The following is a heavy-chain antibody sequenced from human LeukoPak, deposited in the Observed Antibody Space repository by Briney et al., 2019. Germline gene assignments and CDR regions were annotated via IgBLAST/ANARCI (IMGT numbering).Heavy chain of an antibody. CDR2: IDPSDSYT. J-gene: IGHJ5*02. Sequence: GESLKISCKGSGYSFTSYWISWVRQMPGKGLEWMGRIDPSDSYTNYSPSFQGHVTISADKSISTAYLQWSSLKASDTAIYYCARANQRGYSYGYDWFDPWGQGTLVTVSS. CDR3: ARANQRGYSYGYDWFDP. D-gene: IGHD5-18*01. CDR1: GYSFTSYW. V-gene: IGHV5-10-1*01.